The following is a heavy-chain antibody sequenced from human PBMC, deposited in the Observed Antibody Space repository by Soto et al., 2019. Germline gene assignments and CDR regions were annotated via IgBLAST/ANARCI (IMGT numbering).Heavy chain of an antibody. CDR1: GFTFSSYG. V-gene: IGHV3-30*18. Sequence: GGSLRLSCAASGFTFSSYGMHWVRQAPGKGLEWVAVISYEGSNKYYADSVKGRFTISRDNSKNMLYLQMNSLRAEDTALYYCAKDSVLRYFDWLLPWFDPWGQGTLVTVSS. CDR3: AKDSVLRYFDWLLPWFDP. D-gene: IGHD3-9*01. J-gene: IGHJ5*02. CDR2: ISYEGSNK.